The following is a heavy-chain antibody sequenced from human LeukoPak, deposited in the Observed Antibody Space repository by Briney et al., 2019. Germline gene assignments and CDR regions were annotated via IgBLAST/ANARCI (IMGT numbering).Heavy chain of an antibody. V-gene: IGHV3-43D*03. CDR3: AKGPEGALGSTHNYYFDL. J-gene: IGHJ2*01. D-gene: IGHD4-11*01. Sequence: GGSLRLSCAASGFTFDDYAMHWVRQAPGKCLEWVSLISWDGGSTYYADSVKGRFTISRDNSKNSLYLQMNSLRAEDTALYYCAKGPEGALGSTHNYYFDLWARGTLVTVSS. CDR2: ISWDGGST. CDR1: GFTFDDYA.